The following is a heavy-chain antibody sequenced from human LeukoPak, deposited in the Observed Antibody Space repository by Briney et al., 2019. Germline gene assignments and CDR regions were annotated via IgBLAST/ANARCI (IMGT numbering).Heavy chain of an antibody. J-gene: IGHJ3*02. V-gene: IGHV1-69*13. D-gene: IGHD2-21*01. CDR2: IIPIFGTA. Sequence: ASVKVSCKASGGTFSSYAISWGRQAPGQGLEWRGGIIPIFGTANYAQKFQGRVTITADESTSTAYMELSSLRSEDTAVYYCVRHGEYCGGDCYPDAFDIWGQGTMVTVSS. CDR1: GGTFSSYA. CDR3: VRHGEYCGGDCYPDAFDI.